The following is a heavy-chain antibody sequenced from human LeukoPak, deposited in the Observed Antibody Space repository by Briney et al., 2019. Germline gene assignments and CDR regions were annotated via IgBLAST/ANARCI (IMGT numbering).Heavy chain of an antibody. Sequence: SETLSLTCAVYGGSFSDYYWSWIHQPPGKGLEWIGEINHSGSTNYNPSLKSRVTISLDTSKNQFSLKLSSVTAADTAVYYCARHDGSSWYYAFDVWGQGTMVTVSS. V-gene: IGHV4-34*01. CDR1: GGSFSDYY. J-gene: IGHJ3*01. CDR3: ARHDGSSWYYAFDV. D-gene: IGHD6-13*01. CDR2: INHSGST.